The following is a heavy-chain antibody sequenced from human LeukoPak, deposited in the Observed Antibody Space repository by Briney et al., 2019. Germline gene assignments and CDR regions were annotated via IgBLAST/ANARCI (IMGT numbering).Heavy chain of an antibody. V-gene: IGHV3-11*04. CDR3: ARVDCSSTSCYEYDY. Sequence: GGSLRLSCAASIFTFSDYYMSWIRQAPGKGLEWVSYIRSSGSTIYYADSVKGRFTISRDNAKNSLYLQMNSLRAEDTAVYYCARVDCSSTSCYEYDYWGQGTLVTVSS. D-gene: IGHD2-2*01. CDR1: IFTFSDYY. CDR2: IRSSGSTI. J-gene: IGHJ4*02.